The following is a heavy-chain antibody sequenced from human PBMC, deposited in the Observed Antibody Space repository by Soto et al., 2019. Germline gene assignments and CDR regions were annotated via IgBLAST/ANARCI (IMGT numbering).Heavy chain of an antibody. V-gene: IGHV1-69*01. CDR2: IIPIFGTA. D-gene: IGHD1-1*01. J-gene: IGHJ5*02. CDR3: ARDRDKLEPGWFDP. CDR1: GGTFSSYA. Sequence: QVQRVQSGAEVKKPGSSVKVSCKASGGTFSSYAISWVRQAPGQGLEWMGGIIPIFGTANYAQKFQGRVTITADESTSTAYMELSSLSSADTPVYYCARDRDKLEPGWFDPWGQGTLVTVSS.